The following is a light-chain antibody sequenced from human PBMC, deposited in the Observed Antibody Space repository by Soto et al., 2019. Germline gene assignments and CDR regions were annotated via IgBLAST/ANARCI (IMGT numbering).Light chain of an antibody. CDR3: LQRTDWLT. CDR2: DAS. J-gene: IGKJ4*01. V-gene: IGKV3-11*01. Sequence: EIVLTQSPATLSLSPGERATLSCRASQSVSSSLAWYQQKPGQAPRLLIYDASNRATGIPARFSGSGSGTDFTLTISSLEPEDFAVYYCLQRTDWLTFGGGTKVEIK. CDR1: QSVSSS.